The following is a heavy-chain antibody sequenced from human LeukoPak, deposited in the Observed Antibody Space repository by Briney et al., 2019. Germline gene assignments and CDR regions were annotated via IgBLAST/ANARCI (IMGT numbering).Heavy chain of an antibody. D-gene: IGHD2-8*01. J-gene: IGHJ4*02. CDR1: GFTFSSYA. CDR3: ARKYCTNGVCYLFDY. Sequence: PGGSLRLSCAASGFTFSSYAMSWVRQAPGEGLEWVSTISPSGGSTFYADSVKGRFTIFRDNAKNSLYLQMNSLRAEDTAVYYCARKYCTNGVCYLFDYWGQGTLVTVSS. CDR2: ISPSGGST. V-gene: IGHV3-23*01.